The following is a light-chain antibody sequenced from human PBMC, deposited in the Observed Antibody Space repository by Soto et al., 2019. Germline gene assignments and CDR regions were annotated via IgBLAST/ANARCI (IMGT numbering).Light chain of an antibody. J-gene: IGKJ2*01. CDR1: QSVSSTY. CDR2: GAS. V-gene: IGKV3-20*01. Sequence: EIVLTQSPGTLSLSPGERATLSCRASQSVSSTYLAWYQQNHGQAPRLLIYGASSRATGIPDRFSGSGSGTDFTLTISRLEPEDFAVYFCQQYGSSPYTFGQGTKLEIK. CDR3: QQYGSSPYT.